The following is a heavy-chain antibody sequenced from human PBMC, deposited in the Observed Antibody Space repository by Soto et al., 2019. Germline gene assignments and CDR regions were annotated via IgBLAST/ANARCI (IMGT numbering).Heavy chain of an antibody. CDR3: GKGGYYYGMDV. CDR2: IIPIFGTA. V-gene: IGHV1-69*13. CDR1: GGTLSSYA. Sequence: AASVKVSCKASGGTLSSYAISWVRQAPGQGLEWMGGIIPIFGTANYAQKFQGRVTITADESTSTAYMELSSLRSEDTAVYYCGKGGYYYGMDVWGQGTTVTVSS. D-gene: IGHD3-16*01. J-gene: IGHJ6*02.